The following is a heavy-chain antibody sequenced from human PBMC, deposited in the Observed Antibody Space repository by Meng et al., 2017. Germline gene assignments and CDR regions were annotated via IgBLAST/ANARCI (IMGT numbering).Heavy chain of an antibody. J-gene: IGHJ3*02. V-gene: IGHV4-31*03. D-gene: IGHD2/OR15-2a*01. CDR3: ARELRSIFDI. Sequence: SGHGLSTPHHTLALTSHVSGGSISSGGYYWSWIRQHPGKGLEWIGYIYYSGSTYYNPSLKSRVTISVDTSKNQFSLKLSSVTAADTAVYYCARELRSIFDIWGQGTMVTVSS. CDR1: GGSISSGGYY. CDR2: IYYSGST.